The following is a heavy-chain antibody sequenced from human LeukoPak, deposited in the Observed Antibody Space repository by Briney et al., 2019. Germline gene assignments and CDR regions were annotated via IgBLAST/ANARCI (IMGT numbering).Heavy chain of an antibody. CDR3: ARGNRDCSGGSCYVNWFDP. D-gene: IGHD2-15*01. CDR2: ISYSGST. Sequence: PSETLSLTCTVSGGSISDYYWNWIWQPPGKGLEWIGYISYSGSTNYNPSPKSRVTISLDTPKNQFSLKLSSVTAADTAVYYCARGNRDCSGGSCYVNWFDPWGQGTLVTVSS. CDR1: GGSISDYY. V-gene: IGHV4-59*01. J-gene: IGHJ5*02.